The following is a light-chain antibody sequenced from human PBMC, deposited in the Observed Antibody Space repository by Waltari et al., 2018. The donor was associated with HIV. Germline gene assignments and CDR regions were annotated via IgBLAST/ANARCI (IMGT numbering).Light chain of an antibody. CDR3: SSYTTRSTPDPNWV. CDR1: SSDVGGYNY. J-gene: IGLJ3*02. V-gene: IGLV2-14*01. Sequence: QSALTQPASVSGSPGQSLTISGTGTSSDVGGYNYVSWYPQHPGKAPKLMIFEVSNRPSGVSNRFSGSKSVNTASLTISGLQAEDEADYYCSSYTTRSTPDPNWVFGGGTKLTVL. CDR2: EVS.